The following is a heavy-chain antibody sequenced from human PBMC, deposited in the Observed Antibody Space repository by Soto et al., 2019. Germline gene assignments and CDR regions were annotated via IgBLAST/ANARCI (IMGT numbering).Heavy chain of an antibody. V-gene: IGHV3-48*03. D-gene: IGHD2-2*02. CDR3: ARGGDIVVVPAAITDYYYGMDV. CDR1: GFTFSSYE. J-gene: IGHJ6*02. CDR2: ISSSGSTI. Sequence: VQLVESGGGLVQPGGSLRLSCAASGFTFSSYEMNWVRQAPGKGLEWVSYISSSGSTIYYADSVKGRFTISRDNAKNSLYLQMNSLRAEDTAVYYCARGGDIVVVPAAITDYYYGMDVWGQGTTVTVSS.